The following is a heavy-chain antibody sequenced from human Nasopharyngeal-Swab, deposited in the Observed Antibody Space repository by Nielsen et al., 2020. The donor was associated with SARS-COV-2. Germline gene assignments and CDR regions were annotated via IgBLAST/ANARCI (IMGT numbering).Heavy chain of an antibody. V-gene: IGHV4-4*02. Sequence: SEPLSLTCVVSGGSITSSNYWSWVRQSPGKRLEWIAAIYHTGDTYLNPSLSSRVTISVDKSNNQFSLKLSSVTAADTAVYFCAKELHSTHAFDFCGQGTMVTVSS. J-gene: IGHJ3*01. CDR3: AKELHSTHAFDF. CDR2: IYHTGDT. CDR1: GGSITSSNY.